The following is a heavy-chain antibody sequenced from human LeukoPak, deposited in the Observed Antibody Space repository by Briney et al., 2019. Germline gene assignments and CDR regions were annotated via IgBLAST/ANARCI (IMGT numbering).Heavy chain of an antibody. D-gene: IGHD6-19*01. CDR1: GFTVSSNS. V-gene: IGHV3-11*04. CDR3: ARELDITGWVGAFDY. Sequence: GGSLRLSCTVSGFTVSSNSMSWVRQAPGKGLEWISYISYSGNTIYYGDSVKGRFTISRDNSKNSVYLQMNNLRAEDTAVYYCARELDITGWVGAFDYWGQGTVVTVSS. J-gene: IGHJ4*02. CDR2: ISYSGNTI.